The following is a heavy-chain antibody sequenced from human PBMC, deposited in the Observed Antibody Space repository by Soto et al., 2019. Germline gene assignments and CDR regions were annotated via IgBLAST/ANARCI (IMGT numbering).Heavy chain of an antibody. CDR3: AKGRSCYYYYGVAV. Sequence: SLRLSCAASGFTFSGSAMHWVRQASGKGLEWVNHIRSKANNYATVYAASVTGRFTLSRDDSKNMAYLQMNSLKTEDPVVYFCAKGRSCYYYYGVAVCGQCTTVSGS. J-gene: IGHJ6*02. V-gene: IGHV3-73*01. CDR2: IRSKANNYAT. CDR1: GFTFSGSA. D-gene: IGHD2-15*01.